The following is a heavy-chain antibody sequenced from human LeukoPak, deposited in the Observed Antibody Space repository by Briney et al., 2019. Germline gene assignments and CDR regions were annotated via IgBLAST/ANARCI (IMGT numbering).Heavy chain of an antibody. CDR2: IYYSGST. Sequence: KASETLSLTCTVSGGSISSYYWSWIRQPPGKGLEWIGYIYYSGSTNYNPSLKSRVTISVDTSKNQFSLKLSSVTAADTAVYYCARLNSSGWSEPNWFDPWGQGTLVTVSS. V-gene: IGHV4-59*08. CDR1: GGSISSYY. CDR3: ARLNSSGWSEPNWFDP. J-gene: IGHJ5*02. D-gene: IGHD6-19*01.